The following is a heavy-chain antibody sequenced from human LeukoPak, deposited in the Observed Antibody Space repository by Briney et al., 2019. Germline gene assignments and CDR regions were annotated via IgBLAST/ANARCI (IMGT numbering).Heavy chain of an antibody. CDR2: ISSSGSTI. CDR3: ASPVEMATTGTSGDY. V-gene: IGHV3-11*01. J-gene: IGHJ4*02. D-gene: IGHD5-24*01. Sequence: GGSLRLSFAASGFTFGDYYLSWIRRAPGKGLEWVSYISSSGSTIYYADSVKGRFTISRDNAKNSLYLQMNSLRAEDTAVYYCASPVEMATTGTSGDYWGQGILVTVSS. CDR1: GFTFGDYY.